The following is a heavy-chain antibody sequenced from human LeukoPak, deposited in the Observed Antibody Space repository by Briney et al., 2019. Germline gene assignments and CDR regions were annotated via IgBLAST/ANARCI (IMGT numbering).Heavy chain of an antibody. CDR1: GFTINNYY. CDR2: IKPDGSVK. Sequence: GGSLRLSCAASGFTINNYYMSWVRQAPGKGLEWVANIKPDGSVKSYVDSVEGRFTISRDNAENSLYLQMNSLRAEDTALYYCARGASRADYWGQGTLVTVSS. J-gene: IGHJ4*02. CDR3: ARGASRADY. V-gene: IGHV3-7*01.